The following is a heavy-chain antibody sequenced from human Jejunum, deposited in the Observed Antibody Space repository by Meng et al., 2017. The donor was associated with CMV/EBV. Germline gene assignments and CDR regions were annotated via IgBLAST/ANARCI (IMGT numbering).Heavy chain of an antibody. CDR2: IYYSGST. CDR1: GGSISTDGYD. V-gene: IGHV4-31*02. J-gene: IGHJ4*02. Sequence: GGSISTDGYDWSWSRHHSGKGLEWIGYIYYSGSTYYNPSLRSRVTISVDTSKNQFSLIVSSLTAADTAVYYCARGVDYYGSGTFFDYWGQGTLVTVSS. CDR3: ARGVDYYGSGTFFDY. D-gene: IGHD3-10*01.